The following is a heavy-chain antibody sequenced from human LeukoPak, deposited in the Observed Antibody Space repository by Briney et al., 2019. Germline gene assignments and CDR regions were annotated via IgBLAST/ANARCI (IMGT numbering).Heavy chain of an antibody. V-gene: IGHV1-18*01. D-gene: IGHD4-17*01. CDR3: ARDLRRHLRCSGY. CDR2: ISTYNDNT. CDR1: GYTFTSYG. J-gene: IGHJ4*02. Sequence: GASVKVSCKASGYTFTSYGISWVRQAPGQGLEWMGWISTYNDNTNYAQKLQGRVTMTTDTSTSTAYMELRSLRSDDTAMYYCARDLRRHLRCSGYWGQGTLVTVSS.